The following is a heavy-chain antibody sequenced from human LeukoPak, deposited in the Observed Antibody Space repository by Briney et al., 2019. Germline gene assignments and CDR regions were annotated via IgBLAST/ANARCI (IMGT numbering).Heavy chain of an antibody. CDR1: GGSISSYC. D-gene: IGHD2-15*01. Sequence: KASETLSLTCTVSGGSISSYCWSWIRQPPGKGLEWIGYIYYSGSTNYNPSLKSRVTISVDTSKNQFSLKLSSVTAADTAVYYCARHPTHCSGGSCLDYWGQGTLVTVSS. CDR2: IYYSGST. J-gene: IGHJ4*02. V-gene: IGHV4-59*08. CDR3: ARHPTHCSGGSCLDY.